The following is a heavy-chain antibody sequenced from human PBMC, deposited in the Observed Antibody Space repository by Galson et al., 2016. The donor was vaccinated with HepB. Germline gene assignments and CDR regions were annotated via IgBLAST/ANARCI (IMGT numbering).Heavy chain of an antibody. J-gene: IGHJ4*02. V-gene: IGHV3-23*01. CDR3: AKSVDLIVDQIDS. CDR2: ISPSGSST. CDR1: GFTFRSYA. D-gene: IGHD3-22*01. Sequence: SLRLSCAASGFTFRSYAMSWVRQAPGKGLEWVSTISPSGSSTYYADSVKGRFTISRDKPKNTVYLQMNSLRAEDTAVYYCAKSVDLIVDQIDSWGQGTLVTVSS.